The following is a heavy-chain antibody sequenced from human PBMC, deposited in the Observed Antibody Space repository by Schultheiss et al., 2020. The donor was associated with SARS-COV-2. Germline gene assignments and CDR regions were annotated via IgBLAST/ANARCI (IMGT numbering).Heavy chain of an antibody. CDR1: GFTFSSYG. CDR2: ISYDGSNK. Sequence: GGSLRLSCVGSGFTFSSYGMHWVRQAPGKGLEWVAVISYDGSNKYYADSVKGRFTISRDNSKNTLYLQMNSLRAEDTAVYYCAREDTGYFDWLYAEGYYYYGMDVWGQGTTVTVSS. CDR3: AREDTGYFDWLYAEGYYYYGMDV. V-gene: IGHV3-30*03. D-gene: IGHD3-9*01. J-gene: IGHJ6*02.